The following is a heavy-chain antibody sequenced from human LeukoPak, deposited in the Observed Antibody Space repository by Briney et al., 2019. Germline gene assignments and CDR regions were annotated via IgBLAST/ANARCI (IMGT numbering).Heavy chain of an antibody. V-gene: IGHV4-4*07. J-gene: IGHJ4*02. CDR1: GGSISSYY. CDR2: IYTSGST. Sequence: SETLSLTCTVSGGSISSYYWSWIRQPAGKGLEWIGRIYTSGSTNYNPSLKSRVTMSVDTSKNQFSLKLSSVTAADTAVYYCASTTRRGNSYGSLDYWGQGTLVTVSS. CDR3: ASTTRRGNSYGSLDY. D-gene: IGHD5-18*01.